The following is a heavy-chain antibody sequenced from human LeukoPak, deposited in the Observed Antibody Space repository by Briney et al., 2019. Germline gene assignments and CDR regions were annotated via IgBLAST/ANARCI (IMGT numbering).Heavy chain of an antibody. CDR1: GFTFSSYG. V-gene: IGHV3-23*01. CDR2: ISGSGTNT. D-gene: IGHD3-22*01. Sequence: GGTLRLSCAASGFTFSSYGMSWVRQAPGKGLECVSVISGSGTNTYYADSVKGRFTISRGNSKNTLYLQMNGLRAEDTAVYYCARDHRSYYYDSSGRTLDYWGQGTLATVSS. CDR3: ARDHRSYYYDSSGRTLDY. J-gene: IGHJ4*02.